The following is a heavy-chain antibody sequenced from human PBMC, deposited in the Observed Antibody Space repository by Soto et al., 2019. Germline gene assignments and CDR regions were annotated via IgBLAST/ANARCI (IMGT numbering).Heavy chain of an antibody. Sequence: ASVKVSCKASGYTFTNYGISWVRQAPGQGLEWMGWISAYNGNTNYAQKLQGRVTMTTDTSTSTAYVELRSLRSDDTAVYYCARAGVTAVVYFDYWGQGTLVTVS. J-gene: IGHJ4*02. CDR1: GYTFTNYG. D-gene: IGHD6-19*01. CDR3: ARAGVTAVVYFDY. V-gene: IGHV1-18*01. CDR2: ISAYNGNT.